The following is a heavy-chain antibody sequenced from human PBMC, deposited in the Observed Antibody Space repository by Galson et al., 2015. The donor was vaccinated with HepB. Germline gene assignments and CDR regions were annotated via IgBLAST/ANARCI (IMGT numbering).Heavy chain of an antibody. CDR2: ISSSSSTI. V-gene: IGHV3-48*02. Sequence: SLRLSCAASGFTFSSYSMNWVRQAPGKGLEWVSYISSSSSTIYYADSVKGRFTISRDNAKNSLYLQMNSLRDEDTAVYYCARANIPRGGMYYYDSSGYYADIWGQGTMVTVSS. CDR3: ARANIPRGGMYYYDSSGYYADI. J-gene: IGHJ3*02. D-gene: IGHD3-22*01. CDR1: GFTFSSYS.